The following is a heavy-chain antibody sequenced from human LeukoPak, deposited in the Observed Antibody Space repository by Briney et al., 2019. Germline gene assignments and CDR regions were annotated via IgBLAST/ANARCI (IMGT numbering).Heavy chain of an antibody. D-gene: IGHD1-26*01. CDR2: IYYSGSA. V-gene: IGHV4-39*01. CDR1: GASISGSGFY. J-gene: IGHJ4*02. CDR3: AKSGGYGLIDY. Sequence: SETLSLTCTVSGASISGSGFYWGWIRQPPGKGLEWIGNIYYSGSAYHNASLESRVTISIDTSKNQFSLKLNSVTAADTAMYYCAKSGGYGLIDYWGQGTLVTVSS.